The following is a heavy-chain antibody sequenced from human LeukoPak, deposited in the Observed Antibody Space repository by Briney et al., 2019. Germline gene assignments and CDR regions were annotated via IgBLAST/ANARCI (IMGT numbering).Heavy chain of an antibody. CDR1: GGSISSGDYY. D-gene: IGHD3-10*01. Sequence: SETLSLTCTVSGGSISSGDYYWSWIRQPPGKGLEWIGYIYCSGSTYYNPSLKSRVTISVDTSKNQFSLKLSSVTAADTAVYYCARVGDYGSGSYLDYWGQGTLVTVSS. CDR2: IYCSGST. J-gene: IGHJ4*02. V-gene: IGHV4-30-4*01. CDR3: ARVGDYGSGSYLDY.